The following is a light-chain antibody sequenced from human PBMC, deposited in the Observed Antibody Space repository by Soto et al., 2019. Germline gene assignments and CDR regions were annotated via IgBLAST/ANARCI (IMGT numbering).Light chain of an antibody. Sequence: QSVLSQPPSVSGAPGQRVTISCTGSSSNIGAGFDVLWYHQLPGTAPKVLIYGNNNRPSGVPDRFSGSKSGTSASLAITGLQAEDEADYYCQSYDSSLSGWVFGGGTQLTVL. CDR1: SSNIGAGFD. CDR3: QSYDSSLSGWV. J-gene: IGLJ3*02. V-gene: IGLV1-40*01. CDR2: GNN.